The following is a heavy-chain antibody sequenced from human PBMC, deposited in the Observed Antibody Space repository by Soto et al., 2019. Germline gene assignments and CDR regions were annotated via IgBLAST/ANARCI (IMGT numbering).Heavy chain of an antibody. Sequence: QVQLQESGPGLVKPSETLSLTCTVSGGSISSYYWSWIRQPPGKGLEWIGYIYYSGSTNYNPSLKSRVTISVDTSKNQSSLKLSSVTAADTAVYYCARRGGAGEQQLVTWGQGTLVTVSS. CDR2: IYYSGST. CDR1: GGSISSYY. J-gene: IGHJ5*02. D-gene: IGHD6-13*01. CDR3: ARRGGAGEQQLVT. V-gene: IGHV4-59*01.